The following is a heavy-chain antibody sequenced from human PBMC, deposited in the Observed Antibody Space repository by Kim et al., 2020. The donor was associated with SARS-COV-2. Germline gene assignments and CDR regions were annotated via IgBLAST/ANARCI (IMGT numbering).Heavy chain of an antibody. D-gene: IGHD6-13*01. J-gene: IGHJ5*02. CDR3: ALAGSSWYRDNWFDP. CDR1: GYSFTSYW. CDR2: IYPGDSDT. V-gene: IGHV5-51*01. Sequence: GESLKISCKGSGYSFTSYWIGWVRQIPGKGLEWMGIIYPGDSDTRYSPSFQGQVTISADKSISTAYLQWSSLKASDTAMYYCALAGSSWYRDNWFDPWGQGTLVTVSS.